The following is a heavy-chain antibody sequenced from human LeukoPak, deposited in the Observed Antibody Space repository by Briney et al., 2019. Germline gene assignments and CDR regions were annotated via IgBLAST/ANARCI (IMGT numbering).Heavy chain of an antibody. CDR2: ISSYGSTI. V-gene: IGHV3-48*01. D-gene: IGHD6-25*01. CDR1: GFTFSSYS. CDR3: ARVSAGSYDY. Sequence: PGGSLRLSCAASGFTFSSYSMNWVRQAPGKGLEWVSYISSYGSTIYYADSVKGRFTISRDNAKNSLYLQMNSLRAEDTAVYYCARVSAGSYDYWGQGTLVTVSS. J-gene: IGHJ4*02.